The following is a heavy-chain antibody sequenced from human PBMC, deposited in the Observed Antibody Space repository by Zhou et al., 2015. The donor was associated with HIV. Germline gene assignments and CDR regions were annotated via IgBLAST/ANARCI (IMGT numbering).Heavy chain of an antibody. CDR2: IIPIFGTA. D-gene: IGHD3-16*02. J-gene: IGHJ3*02. V-gene: IGHV1-69*01. CDR1: GGTFSSYA. CDR3: ARVTDDDYVWGSYRSGAFDI. Sequence: QVQLVQSGAEVKKPGSSVKVSCKASGGTFSSYAISWVRQAPGQGLEWMGGIIPIFGTANYAQKFQGRVTITADESTSTAYMELSSLRSEDTAVYYCARVTDDDYVWGSYRSGAFDIWGQGTMVTVSS.